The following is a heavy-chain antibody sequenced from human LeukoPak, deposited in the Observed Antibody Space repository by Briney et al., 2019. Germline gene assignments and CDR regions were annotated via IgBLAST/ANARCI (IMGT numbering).Heavy chain of an antibody. Sequence: AESLQISCKGSGFSSSIYWIGWVRPVPGKGLEWMGSIFPGDSDTRYSPSFQGQVTISADKSISTAYWQCSSLKASDTAFYYCARRVGSLESAYYFDYWGQGTLVTVSS. CDR2: IFPGDSDT. J-gene: IGHJ4*02. V-gene: IGHV5-51*01. CDR1: GFSSSIYW. D-gene: IGHD1-26*01. CDR3: ARRVGSLESAYYFDY.